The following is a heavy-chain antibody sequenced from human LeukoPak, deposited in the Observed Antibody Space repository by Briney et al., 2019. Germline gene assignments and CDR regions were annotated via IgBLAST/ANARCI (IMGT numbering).Heavy chain of an antibody. V-gene: IGHV3-48*01. D-gene: IGHD3-10*01. CDR1: GFTFSNYN. CDR3: ARVTYGSGTYGAFDY. J-gene: IGHJ4*02. CDR2: ITLSSSTI. Sequence: GGSLRLSCAASGFTFSNYNMNWVRQAPGKGLEWISYITLSSSTIYYADSVKGRFTISRDNAKNSLYLQMNSLRAEDTAVYYCARVTYGSGTYGAFDYWGQGTLVTVSS.